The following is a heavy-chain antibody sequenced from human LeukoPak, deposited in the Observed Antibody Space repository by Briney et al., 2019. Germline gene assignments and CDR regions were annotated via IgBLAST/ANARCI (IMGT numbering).Heavy chain of an antibody. D-gene: IGHD2-2*02. J-gene: IGHJ6*02. CDR1: GGSISSYY. V-gene: IGHV4-59*12. CDR3: ARRSKLGYCSSTSCYNHYYYGMDV. CDR2: IYYSGST. Sequence: PSETLSLTCTVSGGSISSYYWSWIRQPPGKGLEWIGYIYYSGSTNYNPSLKGRVTISVDTSKNQFSLKLSSVTAADTAVYYCARRSKLGYCSSTSCYNHYYYGMDVWGQGTTVTVSS.